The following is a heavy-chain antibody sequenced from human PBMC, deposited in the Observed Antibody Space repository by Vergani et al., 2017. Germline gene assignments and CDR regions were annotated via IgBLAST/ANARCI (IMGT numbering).Heavy chain of an antibody. Sequence: QVQLAESGGGRVQPGRSLRLSCAASGFSFSSHAIHWVRQAPGKGLEWVAVISNDGSKKYYADSVKGRFTISRDNSKNTLDLQMNSLRTQDTAVYYCATAGSVTSGSLQYNFYMDVWGKGPTVTVS. CDR1: GFSFSSHA. CDR2: ISNDGSKK. D-gene: IGHD3-10*01. V-gene: IGHV3-30*03. CDR3: ATAGSVTSGSLQYNFYMDV. J-gene: IGHJ6*03.